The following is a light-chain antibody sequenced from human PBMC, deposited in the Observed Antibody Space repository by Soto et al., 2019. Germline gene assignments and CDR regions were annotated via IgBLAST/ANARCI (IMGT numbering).Light chain of an antibody. V-gene: IGLV1-47*01. CDR1: SSNIGSNY. CDR2: RNN. Sequence: QSVLTQPPSASGTPGQRVTISCSGSSSNIGSNYVYWYQQLPGTAPKLLIYRNNQLPSGVHDRFSGYKSSASASLAISGLRSEDEADYDCAAWDDSQSAYVVVGGGTKLTVL. CDR3: AAWDDSQSAYVV. J-gene: IGLJ2*01.